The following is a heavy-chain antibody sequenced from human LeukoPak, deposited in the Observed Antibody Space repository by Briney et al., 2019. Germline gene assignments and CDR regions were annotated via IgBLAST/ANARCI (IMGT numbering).Heavy chain of an antibody. CDR1: GFTFSSYA. J-gene: IGHJ4*02. D-gene: IGHD4-17*01. Sequence: PGGSLRLSCAASGFTFSSYAMHWVRQAPGKGLDWVAVISYDGSNKYYADSVKGRFTISRDNSKNTLYLQMNSLRAEDTAVYYCAREGLNYDDYGDSYYFDYWGQGTLVTVSS. CDR3: AREGLNYDDYGDSYYFDY. CDR2: ISYDGSNK. V-gene: IGHV3-30-3*01.